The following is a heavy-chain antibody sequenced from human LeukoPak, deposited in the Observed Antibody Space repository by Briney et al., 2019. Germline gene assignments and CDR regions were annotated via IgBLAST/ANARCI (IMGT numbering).Heavy chain of an antibody. CDR1: GGSISSSSYY. V-gene: IGHV4-39*07. Sequence: SETLSLTCTVSGGSISSSSYYWGWIRQPPGKGLEWIGSIYYSGSTYYNPSLKSRVTISVDTSKNQFSLKLSSVTAADTAVYYCASPLSYYYDSSGYLLSAGGYFDLWGRGTLVTVSS. J-gene: IGHJ2*01. CDR3: ASPLSYYYDSSGYLLSAGGYFDL. CDR2: IYYSGST. D-gene: IGHD3-22*01.